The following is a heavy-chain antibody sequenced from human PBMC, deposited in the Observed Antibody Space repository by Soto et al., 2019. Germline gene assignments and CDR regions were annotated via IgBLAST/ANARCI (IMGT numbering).Heavy chain of an antibody. CDR3: AKGPTYDSSGYHAFDI. V-gene: IGHV3-23*01. CDR2: ISGSGGST. Sequence: PGGSLRLSCAASGFTFSSYAMSWVRQAPGKGLEWVSAISGSGGSTYYADSVKGRFTISRDNSKNTLYLQMNSLRAEDTAVYYCAKGPTYDSSGYHAFDIWGQATMVTVSS. CDR1: GFTFSSYA. J-gene: IGHJ3*02. D-gene: IGHD3-22*01.